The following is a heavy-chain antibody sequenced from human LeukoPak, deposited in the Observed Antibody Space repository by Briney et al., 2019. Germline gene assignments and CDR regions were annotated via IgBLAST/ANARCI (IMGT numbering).Heavy chain of an antibody. CDR3: ARGASGSYSWFDP. CDR2: ISAYNGNTNGNT. CDR1: GGTFSSYG. D-gene: IGHD1-26*01. J-gene: IGHJ5*02. Sequence: GASVKVSCKASGGTFSSYGISWVRQAPGQGLEWMGWISAYNGNTNGNTNYAQKFQGRVTMTTDTSTSTAYMELRSLRSDDTAVYYCARGASGSYSWFDPWGQGTLVTVSS. V-gene: IGHV1-18*01.